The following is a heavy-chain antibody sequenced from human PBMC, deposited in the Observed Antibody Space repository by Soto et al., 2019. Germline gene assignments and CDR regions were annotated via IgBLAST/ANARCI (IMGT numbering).Heavy chain of an antibody. CDR1: GASITSGGFH. J-gene: IGHJ6*02. CDR2: IYASGST. Sequence: VQLQESGPGLVEPSQTLSLICSVSGASITSGGFHWNWVRQRPGKGLEWIGYIYASGSTYSKPSIDSRFRFSFDKSKNPVSLRLISLTAANSAVYYCERDGGNYYYFAMDVWGQGTTVIVSS. CDR3: ERDGGNYYYFAMDV. D-gene: IGHD3-10*01. V-gene: IGHV4-31*03.